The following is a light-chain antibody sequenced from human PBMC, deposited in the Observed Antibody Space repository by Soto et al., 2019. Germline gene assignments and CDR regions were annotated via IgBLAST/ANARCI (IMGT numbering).Light chain of an antibody. V-gene: IGKV3D-15*01. J-gene: IGKJ2*01. Sequence: EILLTQSPCTLSLSPGERATLSCRASQSVSSRLAWYQQKPGQAPRLLISGASSRATGIPARFSGSGSGTEFTLTISSLQSEDFAVYHCQQYHNWPQKYTFGQGTKVDIK. CDR1: QSVSSR. CDR3: QQYHNWPQKYT. CDR2: GAS.